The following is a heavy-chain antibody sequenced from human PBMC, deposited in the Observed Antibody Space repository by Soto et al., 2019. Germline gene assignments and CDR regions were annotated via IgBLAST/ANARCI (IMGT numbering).Heavy chain of an antibody. CDR2: ISGSGGST. J-gene: IGHJ4*02. D-gene: IGHD3-3*01. Sequence: GGSLRLSCAASGFTFSSYAMSWVRQAPGKGLEWVSAISGSGGSTYYADSVKGRFTISRDNSKNTLYLQMNSLRAEDTAVYYCAKDQLPLRFLEWLPPYYFDYWGQGTLVTVSS. CDR3: AKDQLPLRFLEWLPPYYFDY. CDR1: GFTFSSYA. V-gene: IGHV3-23*01.